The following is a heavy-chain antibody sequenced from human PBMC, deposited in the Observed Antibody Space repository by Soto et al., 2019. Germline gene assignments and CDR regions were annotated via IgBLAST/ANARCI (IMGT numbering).Heavy chain of an antibody. CDR2: IYPGDSDT. CDR1: GYSFTSYW. Sequence: EVQLVQSGAEVKKPGESLKISCKGSGYSFTSYWIGWVRQMPGKGLEWTGIIYPGDSDTRYSPSYQGQVTISADKSIRTAYLQWSSLKASDTAMYDCARRIAGEYYYGSGRELGWYFDLWGRGTLVTVSS. V-gene: IGHV5-51*03. J-gene: IGHJ2*01. CDR3: ARRIAGEYYYGSGRELGWYFDL. D-gene: IGHD3-10*01.